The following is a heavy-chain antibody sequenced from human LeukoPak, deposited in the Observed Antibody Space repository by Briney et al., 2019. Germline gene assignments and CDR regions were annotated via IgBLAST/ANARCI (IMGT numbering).Heavy chain of an antibody. D-gene: IGHD6-25*01. CDR2: INAGNGNT. Sequence: ASVKVSCKASGYTFTSYAMHWVRQAPGRRLEWMGWINAGNGNTKYSQKFQGRVTITRDTSASTAYMELSSLRSEDTAVYYCASGYLAATDYYYYGMDVWGKGTTVTVSS. CDR3: ASGYLAATDYYYYGMDV. CDR1: GYTFTSYA. J-gene: IGHJ6*04. V-gene: IGHV1-3*01.